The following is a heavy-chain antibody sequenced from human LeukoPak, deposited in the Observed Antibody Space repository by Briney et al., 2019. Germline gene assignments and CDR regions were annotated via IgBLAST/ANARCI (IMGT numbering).Heavy chain of an antibody. CDR3: ASNKLGSGSYYTFDP. D-gene: IGHD3-10*01. CDR2: IIPIFGTA. CDR1: EGTFSSYA. J-gene: IGHJ5*02. Sequence: GASVKVSCKASEGTFSSYAISWVRQAPGQGLEWMGGIIPIFGTANYAQKFQGRVTITADESTSTAYMELSSLRSEDTAVYYCASNKLGSGSYYTFDPWGRGTLVTVSS. V-gene: IGHV1-69*13.